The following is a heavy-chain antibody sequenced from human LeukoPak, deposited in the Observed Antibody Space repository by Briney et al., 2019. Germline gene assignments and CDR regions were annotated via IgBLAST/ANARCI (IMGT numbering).Heavy chain of an antibody. V-gene: IGHV4-30-4*01. CDR1: GGSISSGDYY. CDR3: ASWSGYYLYFDY. J-gene: IGHJ4*02. D-gene: IGHD3-3*01. Sequence: SETLSLTCTVSGGSISSGDYYWSWIRQPPGKGLEWIGYIYYSGSTYYNPSLKSRVTISVDTSKNQFFLKLSSVTAADTAVYYCASWSGYYLYFDYWGQGTLVTVSS. CDR2: IYYSGST.